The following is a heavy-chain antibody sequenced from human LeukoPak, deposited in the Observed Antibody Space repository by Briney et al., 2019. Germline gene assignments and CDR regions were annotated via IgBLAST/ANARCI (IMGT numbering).Heavy chain of an antibody. J-gene: IGHJ2*01. Sequence: PGGSLRLSCAASGFTFDDYGMSWVRQAPGKGLEWVSGIKWSGGSTGYADSVKGRFTISRDNSKNTLYLQMNSLRAEDTAVYYCAKDSTMIVMRGVGVYWYFDLWGRGTLVTVSS. CDR1: GFTFDDYG. CDR2: IKWSGGST. D-gene: IGHD3-22*01. V-gene: IGHV3-20*04. CDR3: AKDSTMIVMRGVGVYWYFDL.